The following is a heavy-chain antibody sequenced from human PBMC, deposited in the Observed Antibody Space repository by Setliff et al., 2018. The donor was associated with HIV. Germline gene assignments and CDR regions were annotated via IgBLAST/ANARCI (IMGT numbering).Heavy chain of an antibody. CDR1: GYTFTSYY. Sequence: KVSCKASGYTFTSYYIHWVRQAPGQGLEWMGIINPSGGSTSYTQKFQGRVTMTRDTSTSTVYMELSGLRSEDTAVYYCAREKAYGGNSGAFDIWGQGTMVTVSS. CDR2: INPSGGST. D-gene: IGHD2-21*01. V-gene: IGHV1-46*01. J-gene: IGHJ3*02. CDR3: AREKAYGGNSGAFDI.